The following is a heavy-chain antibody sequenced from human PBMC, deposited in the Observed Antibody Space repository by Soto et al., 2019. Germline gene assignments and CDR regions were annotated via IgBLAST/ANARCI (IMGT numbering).Heavy chain of an antibody. CDR2: ISSSSSYT. D-gene: IGHD6-19*01. V-gene: IGHV3-11*06. Sequence: QAQLGEYGGGLLKPGGSLRLSCAASGFTFSDYYMSWIRQAPGKGLQRVSYISSSSSYTNYADSVKGRFTISRENAKNSLYLQMNSLRAEDTAVYYCARDREVAVAGISSAFDIWGQGTMVTVSS. CDR1: GFTFSDYY. CDR3: ARDREVAVAGISSAFDI. J-gene: IGHJ3*02.